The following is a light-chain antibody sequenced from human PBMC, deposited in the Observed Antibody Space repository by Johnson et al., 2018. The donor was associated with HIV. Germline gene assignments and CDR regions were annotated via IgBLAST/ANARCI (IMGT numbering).Light chain of an antibody. J-gene: IGLJ1*01. CDR1: SSNIGNNY. V-gene: IGLV1-51*01. CDR3: ATWDSSLSAGRV. Sequence: QSVLTKPPSVSAAPGQKVTISCSGSSSNIGNNYVSWYQQLPGTAPKLLIYDNNKRPSGIPDRFSGSKSGTSATLGITGLQTGDEADYYCATWDSSLSAGRVFGTGTKVTVL. CDR2: DNN.